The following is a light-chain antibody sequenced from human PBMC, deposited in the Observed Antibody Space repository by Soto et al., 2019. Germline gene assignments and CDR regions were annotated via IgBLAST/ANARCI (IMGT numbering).Light chain of an antibody. V-gene: IGKV1-6*01. CDR3: LQDYNYPWT. CDR1: QGIRND. J-gene: IGKJ1*01. Sequence: IQMTQSPSTLSASVGDRVTITCRASQGIRNDLGWYQQEPGKAPKLLIYAASSLESGVPSRFSGSGSGTDFTLTISSLQPEDFATYYCLQDYNYPWTFGQGTKVDIK. CDR2: AAS.